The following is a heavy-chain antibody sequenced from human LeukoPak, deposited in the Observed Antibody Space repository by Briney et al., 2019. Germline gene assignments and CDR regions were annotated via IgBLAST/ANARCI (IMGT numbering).Heavy chain of an antibody. Sequence: SETLSLTCAVYGGSFSGYYWSWIRPPPGKGLEWIGEINHSGSTNYNPSLKSRVTISVDTSKNQFSLKLSSVTAADTAVYYCARGRGYSYYYYMDVWGKGTTVTVSS. J-gene: IGHJ6*03. CDR1: GGSFSGYY. V-gene: IGHV4-34*01. CDR3: ARGRGYSYYYYMDV. CDR2: INHSGST. D-gene: IGHD5-18*01.